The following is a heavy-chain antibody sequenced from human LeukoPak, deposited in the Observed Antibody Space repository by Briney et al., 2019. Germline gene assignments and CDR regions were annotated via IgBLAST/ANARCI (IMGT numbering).Heavy chain of an antibody. Sequence: PGGSLRLSCAASGFNLRSYAMSWVRQAPGKGLEWVSVLSGSGVSTFYSDSVKGRFTISRDNSKNTLYLQMNSLRADDTAVYYCAKGARGDTVTSIVGLNWFDPWGQGTLVTVSS. J-gene: IGHJ5*02. CDR1: GFNLRSYA. CDR2: LSGSGVST. D-gene: IGHD4-17*01. CDR3: AKGARGDTVTSIVGLNWFDP. V-gene: IGHV3-23*01.